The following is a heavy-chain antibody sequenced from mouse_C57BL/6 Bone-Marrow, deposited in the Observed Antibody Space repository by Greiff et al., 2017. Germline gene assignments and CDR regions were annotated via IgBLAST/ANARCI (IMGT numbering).Heavy chain of an antibody. CDR3: AREGITTVVGNFDY. CDR1: GYTFTSYW. J-gene: IGHJ2*01. Sequence: QVQLQQPGAELVKPGASVKLSCKASGYTFTSYWMQWVKQRPGQGLKWIGEIDPSDSYTNYNQKFTGKATLTVDTSSSTAYMQLSSLTSEDSAVYYCAREGITTVVGNFDYWGQGTTLTVSA. D-gene: IGHD1-1*01. CDR2: IDPSDSYT. V-gene: IGHV1-50*01.